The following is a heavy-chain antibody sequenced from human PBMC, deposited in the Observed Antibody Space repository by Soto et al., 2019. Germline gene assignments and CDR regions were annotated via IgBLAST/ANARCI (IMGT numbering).Heavy chain of an antibody. CDR1: GFTVSSNY. Sequence: PGGSLRLSCAASGFTVSSNYMSWVRQAPGKGLEWVSVIYSGGSTYYADSVKGRFTISRDNSKNTLYLQMNSLRAEDTAVYYCARGSYGSYYYGMDVWGQGTTVTVYS. V-gene: IGHV3-53*01. J-gene: IGHJ6*02. CDR2: IYSGGST. D-gene: IGHD3-10*01. CDR3: ARGSYGSYYYGMDV.